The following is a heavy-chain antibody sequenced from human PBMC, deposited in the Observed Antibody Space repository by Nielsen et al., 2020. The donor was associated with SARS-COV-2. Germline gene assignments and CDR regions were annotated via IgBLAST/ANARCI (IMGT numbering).Heavy chain of an antibody. J-gene: IGHJ4*02. CDR3: VKGLPGYSSSWYDY. CDR1: GFTFSNYA. V-gene: IGHV3-23*01. CDR2: ISGSRGTT. D-gene: IGHD6-13*01. Sequence: GSLRLSCAASGFTFSNYAMHWVRQAPGKGLEWVSGISGSRGTTYYADSVKGRLTISRDNSKNTLYLQMNSLRAEDTALYYCVKGLPGYSSSWYDYWGQGTLVTVSS.